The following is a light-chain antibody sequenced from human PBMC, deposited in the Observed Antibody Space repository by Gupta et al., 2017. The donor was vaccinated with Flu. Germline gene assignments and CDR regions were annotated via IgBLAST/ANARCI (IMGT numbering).Light chain of an antibody. CDR2: EVN. J-gene: IGLJ3*02. Sequence: YALTKHASVSGSPGQSITLSSSRASGDAEIFDLVSWYQQHPGKAHKLIVYEVNKRPAGIASRFFGSKSGNTASLTISARQGEDEADYYCCSYGRGDNWVFGGGTKVTVL. V-gene: IGLV2-23*02. CDR3: CSYGRGDNWV. CDR1: SGDAEIFDL.